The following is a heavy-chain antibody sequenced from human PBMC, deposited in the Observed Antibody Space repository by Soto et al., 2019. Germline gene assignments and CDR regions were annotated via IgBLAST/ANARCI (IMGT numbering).Heavy chain of an antibody. CDR2: INPSGGST. Sequence: ASVKVSCKASGYTFTSRYLHWVRQAPGLGLEWMGIINPSGGSTSYAQKFQGRVTMTRDTSTSTVYMELSSLTSEDTAAYYCARDRASGAVGLDPWGQGTLVTVSS. V-gene: IGHV1-46*01. CDR1: GYTFTSRY. CDR3: ARDRASGAVGLDP. D-gene: IGHD6-19*01. J-gene: IGHJ5*02.